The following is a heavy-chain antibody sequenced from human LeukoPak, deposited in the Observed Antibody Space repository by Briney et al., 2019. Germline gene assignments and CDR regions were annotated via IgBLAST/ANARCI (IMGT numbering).Heavy chain of an antibody. CDR2: ISGSGGST. CDR3: AKGGKWDVTPFDY. J-gene: IGHJ4*02. CDR1: GFTFSSYA. V-gene: IGHV3-23*01. D-gene: IGHD1-26*01. Sequence: PGGSLRLSCAASGFTFSSYAMSWVRQAPGKGLEWVSAISGSGGSTYYADSVKGRFTISRDNSKNTLYLQMNSLRSEDTAVYYCAKGGKWDVTPFDYWGQGTLVTVSS.